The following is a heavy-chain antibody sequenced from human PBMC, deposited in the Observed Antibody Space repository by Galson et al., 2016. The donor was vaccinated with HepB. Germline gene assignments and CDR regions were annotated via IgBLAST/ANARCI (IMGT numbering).Heavy chain of an antibody. CDR2: IIPIFGTA. J-gene: IGHJ4*02. CDR1: GGTFSNYA. CDR3: AGAGEDIMTTVTMVSPLSY. D-gene: IGHD4-17*01. V-gene: IGHV1-69*13. Sequence: SVKVSCKASGGTFSNYAVSWVRQAPGQGLEWMGGIIPIFGTANYAQKFQGRVTITADESTSTASMELSSLRSEDTAIYYCAGAGEDIMTTVTMVSPLSYWGQGTLVTVSS.